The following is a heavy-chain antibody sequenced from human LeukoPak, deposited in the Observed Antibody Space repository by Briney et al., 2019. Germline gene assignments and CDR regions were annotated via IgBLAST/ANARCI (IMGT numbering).Heavy chain of an antibody. V-gene: IGHV3-30-3*01. CDR3: ASRMATITAYFDY. CDR1: GFTFSSYA. CDR2: ISYDGSNK. D-gene: IGHD5-12*01. Sequence: PGRSLRLSCAASGFTFSSYAMHWVRQAPGKGLEWVAVISYDGSNKYYADSVKGRFTISRDNSKNTLYLQMNSLRAEDTAVYYCASRMATITAYFDYWGQGTLVTVPS. J-gene: IGHJ4*02.